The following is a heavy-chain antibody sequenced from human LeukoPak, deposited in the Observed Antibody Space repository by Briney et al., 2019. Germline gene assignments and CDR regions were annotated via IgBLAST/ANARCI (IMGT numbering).Heavy chain of an antibody. CDR3: AKATIEQWLVKVGSFDS. CDR1: GFTFSTYA. CDR2: ISGGGETT. V-gene: IGHV3-23*01. D-gene: IGHD6-19*01. Sequence: GGSLRLSCAASGFTFSTYAMSWVRQAPGKGLEWVSSISGGGETTHYAESVKGRFTISRDNSKNTLYLQMNSLRVEDTAIYYCAKATIEQWLVKVGSFDSWGQGSLVSISS. J-gene: IGHJ4*02.